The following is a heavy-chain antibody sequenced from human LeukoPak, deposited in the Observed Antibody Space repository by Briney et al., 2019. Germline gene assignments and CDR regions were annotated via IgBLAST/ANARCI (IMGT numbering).Heavy chain of an antibody. CDR2: ISGSGGST. V-gene: IGHV3-23*01. CDR3: AKDPGGYSYGGTFDY. J-gene: IGHJ4*02. Sequence: GGSLRLSCAASGFTFSSYAMSWVRQAPGKGLEWVSAISGSGGSTYYADSVKGRFTISRDNSKNTLYLQMNSLRAEDTAVYYCAKDPGGYSYGGTFDYWGQGTLVTVSS. CDR1: GFTFSSYA. D-gene: IGHD5-18*01.